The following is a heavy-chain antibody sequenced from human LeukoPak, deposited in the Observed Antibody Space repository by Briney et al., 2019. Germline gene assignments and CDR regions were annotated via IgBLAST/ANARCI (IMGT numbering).Heavy chain of an antibody. D-gene: IGHD2-2*01. J-gene: IGHJ3*02. V-gene: IGHV3-23*01. CDR2: ISGSGGST. Sequence: GGSLRLSCAASGFTFSSYAMSWVRQAPGEGLEWVSAISGSGGSTYYADSVKGRFTISRDNSKNTLYLQMNSLRAEDTAVYYCAKERGIVVVPAAGDAFDIWGQGTMVTVSS. CDR3: AKERGIVVVPAAGDAFDI. CDR1: GFTFSSYA.